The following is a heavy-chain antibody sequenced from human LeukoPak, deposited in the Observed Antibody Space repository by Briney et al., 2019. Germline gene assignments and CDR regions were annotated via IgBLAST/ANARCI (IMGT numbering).Heavy chain of an antibody. CDR1: GFTFSSYA. Sequence: GGSLRLSCAASGFTFSSYAIHWVRQAPGKGLEYVSAISSNGGSTYYANSVKGRFTISRDNSKNTLYLHMGSLRADDMAVYYCARAATNSDLWSGFFDYWGQGTLVTVSS. CDR3: ARAATNSDLWSGFFDY. J-gene: IGHJ4*02. CDR2: ISSNGGST. V-gene: IGHV3-64*01. D-gene: IGHD3-3*01.